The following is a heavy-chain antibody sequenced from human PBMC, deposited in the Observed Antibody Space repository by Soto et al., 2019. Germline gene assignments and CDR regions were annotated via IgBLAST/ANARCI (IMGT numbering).Heavy chain of an antibody. Sequence: ASVKVSCKASGYTFTSYDINWVRQATGQGLEWMGWMNPNSGNTGYAQKFQGRVTMTRNTSISTAYMELSSLRSEDTAVYYCAGGYGSGVKIAFDIWGQGTMVTVSS. D-gene: IGHD3-10*01. J-gene: IGHJ3*02. V-gene: IGHV1-8*01. CDR2: MNPNSGNT. CDR3: AGGYGSGVKIAFDI. CDR1: GYTFTSYD.